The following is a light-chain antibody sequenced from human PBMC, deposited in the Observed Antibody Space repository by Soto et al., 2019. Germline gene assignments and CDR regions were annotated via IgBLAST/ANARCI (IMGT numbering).Light chain of an antibody. V-gene: IGLV2-23*01. CDR2: EGS. J-gene: IGLJ1*01. CDR3: SSYAGIRTYV. Sequence: QSVLTQPASVSGSPGQSITISCTGTSSDVGSYDFVSWHQQHPGKAPKLLIYEGSKRPSGVSDRFSGSKSGNTASLTISGLQAEDEADYHCSSYAGIRTYVFXSGTKVTVL. CDR1: SSDVGSYDF.